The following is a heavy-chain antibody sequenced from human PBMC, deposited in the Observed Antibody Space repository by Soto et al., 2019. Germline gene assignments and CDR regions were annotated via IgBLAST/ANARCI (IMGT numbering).Heavy chain of an antibody. Sequence: SETLSLTCSVSGASIRSGGYYWSWLRQSPGKGLEWIGHIYYTGSTFYSPSLKSRLTISLDTSKNQFSLDLRSVTAADTAMYSCARIEMASIKWGRGTLVTVSS. CDR1: GASIRSGGYY. V-gene: IGHV4-31*03. CDR2: IYYTGST. J-gene: IGHJ4*02. CDR3: ARIEMASIK.